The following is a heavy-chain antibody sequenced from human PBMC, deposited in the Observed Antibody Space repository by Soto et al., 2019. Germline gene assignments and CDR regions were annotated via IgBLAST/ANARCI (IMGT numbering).Heavy chain of an antibody. J-gene: IGHJ4*02. V-gene: IGHV1-8*02. CDR3: ARPGFCSRTDCSDFDY. D-gene: IGHD2-2*01. CDR1: GYTFTSYY. CDR2: MNPNSGNT. Sequence: ASVKVSCKASGYTFTSYYMHWVRQAPGQGLEWMGWMNPNSGNTGYAQKFQGRVTMTRNTSISTAYMELSSLRSEDTAMYYCARPGFCSRTDCSDFDYWGQGTQVTVSS.